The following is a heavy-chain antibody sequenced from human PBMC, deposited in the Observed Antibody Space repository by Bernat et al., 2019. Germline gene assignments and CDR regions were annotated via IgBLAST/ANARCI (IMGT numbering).Heavy chain of an antibody. D-gene: IGHD2-8*01. J-gene: IGHJ4*02. V-gene: IGHV5-51*01. CDR3: ARHTTGINDY. CDR2: IYSGDSEI. Sequence: EVQLVQSGAEVKKPGESLKISCKGSGYSFTNYWIAWLRQMPGKGLEWMGVIYSGDSEIRYSPSFQVQVTISADTSISTAYLQWSSLRASDTAMYYCARHTTGINDYWGQGTLVTVSS. CDR1: GYSFTNYW.